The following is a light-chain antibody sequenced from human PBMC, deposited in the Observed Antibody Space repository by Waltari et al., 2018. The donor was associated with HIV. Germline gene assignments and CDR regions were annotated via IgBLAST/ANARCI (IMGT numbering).Light chain of an antibody. J-gene: IGKJ5*01. CDR3: QQYYSTPIT. Sequence: DLVMTQSPDSLAVSLGARATIHCKSSHSVLYTSNSNNYLAWYQQKPGQPPKLLIYWASTRESGVPDRFSGSGSGTEFTLTISSLQAEDVAVYYCQQYYSTPITFGQGTRLEIK. CDR2: WAS. V-gene: IGKV4-1*01. CDR1: HSVLYTSNSNNY.